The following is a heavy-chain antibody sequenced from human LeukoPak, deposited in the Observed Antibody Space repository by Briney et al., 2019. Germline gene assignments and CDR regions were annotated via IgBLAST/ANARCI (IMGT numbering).Heavy chain of an antibody. CDR1: GFSFSSYS. V-gene: IGHV3-21*01. Sequence: GGSLRLSCAASGFSFSSYSMNWVRQAPGKGLEWVSSISSSSRYIYYADSVKGRFTISRDNAKNSLYLQMNSLRAEDTAVYYCARVDMIVVTYYSYGMDVWGQGTTVTVSS. J-gene: IGHJ6*02. CDR2: ISSSSRYI. D-gene: IGHD3-22*01. CDR3: ARVDMIVVTYYSYGMDV.